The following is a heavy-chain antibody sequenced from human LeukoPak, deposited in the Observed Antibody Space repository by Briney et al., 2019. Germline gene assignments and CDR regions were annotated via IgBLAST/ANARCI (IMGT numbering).Heavy chain of an antibody. Sequence: SVKVSCKASGGTFSSYAISWVRQAPGQGLEWMGGIIPIFGTANYAQKFQGRVTITADESTSTAYMELSSLRSEDTAVYYCASRIDVSWLGGVDYYYGMDVWGQGTTVTVSS. CDR1: GGTFSSYA. CDR2: IIPIFGTA. CDR3: ASRIDVSWLGGVDYYYGMDV. J-gene: IGHJ6*02. V-gene: IGHV1-69*13. D-gene: IGHD5-24*01.